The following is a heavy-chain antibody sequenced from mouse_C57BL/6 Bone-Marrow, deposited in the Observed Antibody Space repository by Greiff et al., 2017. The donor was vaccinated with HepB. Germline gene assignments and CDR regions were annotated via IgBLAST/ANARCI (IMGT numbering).Heavy chain of an antibody. Sequence: VQLQQPGAELVMPGASVKLSCKASGYTFTSYWMHWVKQRPGQGLEWIGEIDPSDSYTNYNQKFKGKSTLTVDKSSSTAYMQLSSLTSEDSAVYYGAREGEDGYYVGNFDYWGQGTTLTVSS. V-gene: IGHV1-69*01. CDR3: AREGEDGYYVGNFDY. CDR2: IDPSDSYT. D-gene: IGHD2-3*01. CDR1: GYTFTSYW. J-gene: IGHJ2*01.